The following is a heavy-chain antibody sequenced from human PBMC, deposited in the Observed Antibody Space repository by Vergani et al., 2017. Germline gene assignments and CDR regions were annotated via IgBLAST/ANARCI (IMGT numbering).Heavy chain of an antibody. D-gene: IGHD3-3*01. CDR2: IISSSSTI. V-gene: IGHV3-11*04. CDR3: ARVGRITIFGVAIGRDYYYYYMDV. Sequence: QVQLVESGGGLVKPGGSLSLPCPASGFTFSDYYMSWIRQAPGRGPEWVSYIISSSSTINYADSVKGRFTISRHNAKNSLYLQMNSLRAEDTAVYYCARVGRITIFGVAIGRDYYYYYMDVWGKGTTVTVSS. J-gene: IGHJ6*03. CDR1: GFTFSDYY.